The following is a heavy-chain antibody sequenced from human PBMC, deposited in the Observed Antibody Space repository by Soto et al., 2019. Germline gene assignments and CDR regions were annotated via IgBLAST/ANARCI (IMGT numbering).Heavy chain of an antibody. V-gene: IGHV3-23*01. D-gene: IGHD6-19*01. CDR1: GFTFSSYA. CDR2: ISGSGGST. Sequence: GGSLRLSCAASGFTFSSYAMSWVRQAPGKGLEWVSAISGSGGSTYHADSVKGRFTISRDNSKNTLFLQMNSLRAEDTAVYYCAKKVAGSEPFQHWGQGTLVTVSS. J-gene: IGHJ1*01. CDR3: AKKVAGSEPFQH.